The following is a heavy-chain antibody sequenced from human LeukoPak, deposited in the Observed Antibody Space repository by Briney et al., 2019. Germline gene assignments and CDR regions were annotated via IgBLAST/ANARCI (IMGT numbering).Heavy chain of an antibody. CDR2: ISYDGSNK. Sequence: GRSLRLSCAASGFTFSSYGMHWVRQAPGKGLEWVAVISYDGSNKYYADSVKGRFTISRDKSKNTLYLQMNSLRAEDTAVYYCAKDQDIVVVPAAMLTNWFDPWGQGTLVTVSS. V-gene: IGHV3-30*18. CDR3: AKDQDIVVVPAAMLTNWFDP. CDR1: GFTFSSYG. J-gene: IGHJ5*02. D-gene: IGHD2-2*01.